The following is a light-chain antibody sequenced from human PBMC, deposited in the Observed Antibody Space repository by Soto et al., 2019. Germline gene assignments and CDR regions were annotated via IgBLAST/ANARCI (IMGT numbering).Light chain of an antibody. CDR1: QSLSYW. J-gene: IGKJ2*01. CDR3: QQYDRFPYT. Sequence: DIQRTKSPSTMSASIGDTVTITCRASQSLSYWLALYQQNPGQAPKLLIHKASTLESWVPSRFSGSGSGTEFTLTISSLQPDDFSTFYCQQYDRFPYTFGQGTHLECK. CDR2: KAS. V-gene: IGKV1-5*03.